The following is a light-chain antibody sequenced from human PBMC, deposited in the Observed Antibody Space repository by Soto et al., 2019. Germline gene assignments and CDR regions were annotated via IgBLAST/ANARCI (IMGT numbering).Light chain of an antibody. J-gene: IGLJ1*01. V-gene: IGLV2-11*01. CDR3: CSHAGSYIYV. CDR1: SSDVGGYNY. Sequence: QSALTQPRSVSGSPGQSVTISCTGTSSDVGGYNYVSWYQQHPGKAPKLMIYDVSKRPSGVPDRFSGFKSGNTASLTISGLQAEDEADYSCCSHAGSYIYVFGTGTSSPS. CDR2: DVS.